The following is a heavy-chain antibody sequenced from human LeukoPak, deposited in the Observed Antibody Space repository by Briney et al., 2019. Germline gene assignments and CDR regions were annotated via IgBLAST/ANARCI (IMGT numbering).Heavy chain of an antibody. CDR1: GFTFSSYW. CDR2: IKQDGSEK. V-gene: IGHV3-7*01. D-gene: IGHD2-2*01. J-gene: IGHJ5*02. Sequence: GGSLRLSCAASGFTFSSYWVSWVRQAPGKGLEWVANIKQDGSEKYYVDSVKGRFTISRDNAKNSLYLQMNSLRAEDTAVYYCARGPIVVVPAASPWFDPWGQGTLVTVSS. CDR3: ARGPIVVVPAASPWFDP.